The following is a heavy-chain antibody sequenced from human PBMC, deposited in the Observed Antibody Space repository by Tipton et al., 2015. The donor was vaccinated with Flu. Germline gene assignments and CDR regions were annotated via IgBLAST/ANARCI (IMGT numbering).Heavy chain of an antibody. CDR2: INHSGST. CDR1: GGSFSGYY. D-gene: IGHD3-22*01. J-gene: IGHJ4*02. CDR3: ARGEYYYDSSGYDY. V-gene: IGHV4-34*01. Sequence: TLSLTCAVYGGSFSGYYWSWIRQPPGKGLEWIGEINHSGSTNYNPSLKSRVTISVDTSKNQFSLKLSSVTAADTAVYYCARGEYYYDSSGYDYWGQGTLVTVSS.